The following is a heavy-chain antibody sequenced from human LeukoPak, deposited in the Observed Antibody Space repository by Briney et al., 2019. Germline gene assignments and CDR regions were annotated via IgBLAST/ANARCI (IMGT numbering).Heavy chain of an antibody. V-gene: IGHV3-30*18. J-gene: IGHJ4*02. CDR1: GFTFSSYG. CDR3: AKDRGKWPRYFDY. CDR2: ISYDGSNK. Sequence: GGSLRLSCAASGFTFSSYGMHWVRQAPGKGLEWVAVISYDGSNKYYADSVKGRFTISRDNSKNTLYLQMNSLRAEDTAVYYCAKDRGKWPRYFDYWGQGTLVSVSS. D-gene: IGHD5-12*01.